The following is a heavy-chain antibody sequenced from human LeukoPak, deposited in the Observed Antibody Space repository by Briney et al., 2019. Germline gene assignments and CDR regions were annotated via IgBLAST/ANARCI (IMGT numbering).Heavy chain of an antibody. CDR2: ITGSGADT. CDR3: VKICRTTSCYVSSDA. Sequence: PGGSLRLSCAASGFIFSNYAMSWVRQAPGKGLEWVSSITGSGADTYYADCVKGQFTISRDNSKNTVYLQMNSLTVEGTAVYYCVKICRTTSCYVSSDAWGRGTTVIVSS. V-gene: IGHV3-23*01. D-gene: IGHD2-2*01. J-gene: IGHJ6*04. CDR1: GFIFSNYA.